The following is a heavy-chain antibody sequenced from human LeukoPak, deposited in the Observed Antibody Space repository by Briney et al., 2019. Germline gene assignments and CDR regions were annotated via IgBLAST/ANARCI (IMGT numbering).Heavy chain of an antibody. V-gene: IGHV1-18*01. D-gene: IGHD3-10*01. CDR3: ASVRGAEPYYYMDV. Sequence: ASVKVSCKASGYTFTSYGISWVRQAPGQGLEWMGWISAYNGNTNYAQKLQGRVTMTTDTSTSTAYMELSSLRSEDTAVYYCASVRGAEPYYYMDVWGKGTTVTISS. CDR2: ISAYNGNT. CDR1: GYTFTSYG. J-gene: IGHJ6*03.